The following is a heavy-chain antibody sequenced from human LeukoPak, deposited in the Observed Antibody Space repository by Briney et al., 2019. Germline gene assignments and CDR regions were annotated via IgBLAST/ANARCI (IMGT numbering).Heavy chain of an antibody. J-gene: IGHJ4*02. CDR1: GFTFSSYA. CDR3: ARDSRQSGYYYYFDY. D-gene: IGHD3-3*01. V-gene: IGHV3-23*01. Sequence: PGGSLRLSCAASGFTFSSYAMSWVRQAPGKGLEWVAAISGSGGSTYYADSVKGRFTISRDNSKNTLYLQMNSLRAEDTAVYYCARDSRQSGYYYYFDYWGQGTLVTVSS. CDR2: ISGSGGST.